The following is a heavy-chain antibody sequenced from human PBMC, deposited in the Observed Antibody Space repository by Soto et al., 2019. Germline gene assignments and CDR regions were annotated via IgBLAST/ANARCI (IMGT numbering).Heavy chain of an antibody. CDR3: AHRVLRTVFGLVTTTAIYFDF. D-gene: IGHD3-3*01. CDR2: IYWDDDK. V-gene: IGHV2-5*02. Sequence: QITLNESGPTQVKPRQTLTLTCTFSGFSLTTSGVGVGWIRQSPGKAPEWLALIYWDDDKRYSPSLKSRLTITKETSKNQVVLTMADLDPADTPTYYCAHRVLRTVFGLVTTTAIYFDFWGQGTPVAVSS. J-gene: IGHJ4*02. CDR1: GFSLTTSGVG.